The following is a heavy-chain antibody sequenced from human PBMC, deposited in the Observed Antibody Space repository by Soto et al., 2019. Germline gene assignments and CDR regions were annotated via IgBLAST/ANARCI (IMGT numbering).Heavy chain of an antibody. D-gene: IGHD6-13*01. Sequence: QVQLVQSGAEVKKPGASVKVSCKASGYTFTGYYMHWVRQAPGQGLEWMGWINPNSGGTNYAQKFQGWVTMTRDTSIGTAYMELSRLRSDDTAVYYCARGPAAAEEDDAFDIWGQGTMVTVSS. V-gene: IGHV1-2*04. CDR3: ARGPAAAEEDDAFDI. CDR2: INPNSGGT. CDR1: GYTFTGYY. J-gene: IGHJ3*02.